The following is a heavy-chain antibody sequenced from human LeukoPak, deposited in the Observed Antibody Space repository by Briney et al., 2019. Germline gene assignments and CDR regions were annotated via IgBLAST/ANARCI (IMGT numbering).Heavy chain of an antibody. J-gene: IGHJ4*02. CDR2: VYNSGTT. Sequence: SETLSLTCTVSGVSIGSHYWSWIRQSPGRGLEWIGCVYNSGTTVYNPSLTGRVTISVDTSKNQYSLNLRSVTAADAAVYYCARDAYWGQGILVTVSS. CDR1: GVSIGSHY. V-gene: IGHV4-59*11. CDR3: ARDAY.